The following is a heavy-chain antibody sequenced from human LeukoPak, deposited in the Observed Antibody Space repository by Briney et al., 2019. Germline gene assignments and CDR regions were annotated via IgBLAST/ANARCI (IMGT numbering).Heavy chain of an antibody. V-gene: IGHV1-18*01. CDR2: ITTYNGYT. Sequence: ASVKVSCKDSGYTFTSYPISWVRQAPGQGLEWMGWITTYNGYTKYAQKLQDRVTMTTDTPTTTAYMDLRGLRSDDTAVYYCARGYDYGDYVGDFDYWGQGTLVTVSS. CDR3: ARGYDYGDYVGDFDY. J-gene: IGHJ4*02. CDR1: GYTFTSYP. D-gene: IGHD4-17*01.